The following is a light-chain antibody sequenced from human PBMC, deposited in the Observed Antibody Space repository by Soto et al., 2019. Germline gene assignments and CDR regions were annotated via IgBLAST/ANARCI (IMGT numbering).Light chain of an antibody. Sequence: QSALTQPASVSGSPGQSITISCAGTSSDVGGYNYVSWYQHHPGKAPKLMIYDVSNRPSGVSNRFSGSKSGNTASLTISGLQAEDEADYYCNSYTSRSTFVFGTGTKLTVL. CDR3: NSYTSRSTFV. CDR1: SSDVGGYNY. CDR2: DVS. J-gene: IGLJ1*01. V-gene: IGLV2-14*03.